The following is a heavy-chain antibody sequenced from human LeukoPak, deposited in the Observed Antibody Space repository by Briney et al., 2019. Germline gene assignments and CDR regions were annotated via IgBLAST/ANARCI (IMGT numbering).Heavy chain of an antibody. CDR2: IYYSGST. CDR3: ARDWRAYYYDSSGYSNDAFDI. J-gene: IGHJ3*02. D-gene: IGHD3-22*01. Sequence: PSETLSLTCTVSGGSISSSSYYWGWIRQPPGKGLEWIGSIYYSGSTYYNPSLKSRVTISVDTSKNQFSLKLSSVTAADTAVYYCARDWRAYYYDSSGYSNDAFDIWGQGTMVTVSS. V-gene: IGHV4-39*07. CDR1: GGSISSSSYY.